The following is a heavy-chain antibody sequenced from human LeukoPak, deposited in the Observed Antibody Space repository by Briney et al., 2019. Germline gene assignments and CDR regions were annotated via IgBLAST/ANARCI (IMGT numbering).Heavy chain of an antibody. V-gene: IGHV1-8*01. Sequence: ASVKVSCKASGYTFTSYDINWVRQATGQGLEWMGWMNPNSGNTGYAQKFQGRVTMARNTSISTAYMELSSLRSEDTAVYYCAGRATYSSGWYGPVDYWGQGTLVTVSS. CDR2: MNPNSGNT. D-gene: IGHD6-19*01. CDR1: GYTFTSYD. CDR3: AGRATYSSGWYGPVDY. J-gene: IGHJ4*02.